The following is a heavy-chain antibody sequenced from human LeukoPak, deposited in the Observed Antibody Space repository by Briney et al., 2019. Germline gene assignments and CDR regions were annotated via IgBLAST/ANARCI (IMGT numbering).Heavy chain of an antibody. Sequence: PSETLSLTCAVYGGSFSGYYWSWIRQPPGKGLEWIGEINHSGSTNYNPSLKSRVTISVDTSKNQFSLKLSSVTAADAAVYYCARALAVASDYWGQGTLVTVSS. D-gene: IGHD6-19*01. CDR2: INHSGST. J-gene: IGHJ4*02. V-gene: IGHV4-34*01. CDR1: GGSFSGYY. CDR3: ARALAVASDY.